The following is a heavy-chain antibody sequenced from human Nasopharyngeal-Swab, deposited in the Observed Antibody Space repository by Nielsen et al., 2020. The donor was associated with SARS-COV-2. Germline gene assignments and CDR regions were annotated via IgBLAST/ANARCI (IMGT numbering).Heavy chain of an antibody. CDR1: GFTVSSNY. D-gene: IGHD6-13*01. CDR2: IYSGGST. CDR3: AGEEAGAGNGEVYYYYGMDV. V-gene: IGHV3-53*01. J-gene: IGHJ6*02. Sequence: GGSLRLSCAASGFTVSSNYMSWVRQAPGKGLEWVSVIYSGGSTYYADSVKGRFTISRDNSKNTLYLQMNSLRAEDTAVYYCAGEEAGAGNGEVYYYYGMDVWGQGTTVTVSS.